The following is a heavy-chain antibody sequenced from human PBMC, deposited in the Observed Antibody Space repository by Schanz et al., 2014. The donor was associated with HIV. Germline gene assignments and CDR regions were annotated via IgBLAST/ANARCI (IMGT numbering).Heavy chain of an antibody. J-gene: IGHJ6*02. CDR1: GFTFDSYG. V-gene: IGHV3-30*18. D-gene: IGHD3-22*01. CDR2: ISYDGSNK. Sequence: QVQLVESGGGVVQPGRSLRLSCAASGFTFDSYGIHWVRQAPGKGLEWVAVISYDGSNKKYADSVKGRFTISRDNSKNTLYLQMKSLRPEDTAVYYCAKDRNWYDSKYRGKGNYYYFYGMDFWGQGTTVTVSS. CDR3: AKDRNWYDSKYRGKGNYYYFYGMDF.